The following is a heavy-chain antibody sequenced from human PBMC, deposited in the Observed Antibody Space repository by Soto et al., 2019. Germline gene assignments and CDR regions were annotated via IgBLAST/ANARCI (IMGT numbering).Heavy chain of an antibody. D-gene: IGHD6-13*01. CDR2: IYYSGRT. CDR3: ARVGHSTLDY. CDR1: GDSINSRSDY. J-gene: IGHJ4*02. V-gene: IGHV4-39*01. Sequence: SETLSLTCPVTGDSINSRSDYWGWIRQPPGKGLEWIGSIYYSGRTYNNPSLRSRVSMSIDTSKDQFSLKLKSVTAADTALYYCARVGHSTLDYWGQGTLVNVSS.